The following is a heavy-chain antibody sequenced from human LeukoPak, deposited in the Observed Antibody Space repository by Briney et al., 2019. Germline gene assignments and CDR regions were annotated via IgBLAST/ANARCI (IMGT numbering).Heavy chain of an antibody. CDR3: ARGRSGYEQSYYYYYMDV. CDR2: MNPNSGNT. Sequence: ASVKVSCKASGYTFTSYDINWVRQATGQGLEWMGWMNPNSGNTGYAQKFQGRVTITRNTSISIAYMELSSLRSEDTAVYYCARGRSGYEQSYYYYYMDVWGKGTTVTVSS. D-gene: IGHD5-12*01. V-gene: IGHV1-8*03. CDR1: GYTFTSYD. J-gene: IGHJ6*03.